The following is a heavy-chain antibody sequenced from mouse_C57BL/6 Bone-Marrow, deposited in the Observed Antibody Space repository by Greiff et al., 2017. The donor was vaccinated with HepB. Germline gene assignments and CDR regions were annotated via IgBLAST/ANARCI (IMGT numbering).Heavy chain of an antibody. CDR2: IYPRSGNT. D-gene: IGHD1-1*01. CDR1: GYTFTSYG. V-gene: IGHV1-81*01. J-gene: IGHJ2*01. CDR3: ARLSGSRHFDS. Sequence: LVESGAELARPGASVKLSCKASGYTFTSYGISWVKQRTGQGLEWIGEIYPRSGNTYYNEKFKGKATLTADKSSSTAYMELRSLTSEDSAVYFCARLSGSRHFDSRGQGTTLTVDS.